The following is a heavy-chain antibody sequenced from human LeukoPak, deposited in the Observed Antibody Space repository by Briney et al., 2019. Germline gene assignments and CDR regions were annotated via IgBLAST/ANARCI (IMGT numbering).Heavy chain of an antibody. D-gene: IGHD3-10*01. CDR2: INPSGGST. CDR1: GYTFTSYY. J-gene: IGHJ4*02. Sequence: ASVKVSCKASGYTFTSYYMHWVRQAPGQGLEWMGIINPSGGSTSYAQKFQGRVTMTRNTSISTAYMELSSLRSEDTAVYYCARNLVTYYYGSGSYYPLDYWGQGTLVTVSS. CDR3: ARNLVTYYYGSGSYYPLDY. V-gene: IGHV1-46*01.